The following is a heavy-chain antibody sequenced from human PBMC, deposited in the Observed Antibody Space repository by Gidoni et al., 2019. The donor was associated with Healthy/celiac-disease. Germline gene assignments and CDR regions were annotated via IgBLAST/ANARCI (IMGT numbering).Heavy chain of an antibody. J-gene: IGHJ4*02. CDR2: INAGNGNT. Sequence: QVQLVQSGAEVKKPGASVKVSCKASGYTFPSYAMHWVRQAPGQRLGWMGWINAGNGNTKYSQKFQGRVTITRDTSASTAYMELSSLRSEDTAVYYCARDLGGDYYDILTGYPSPEYYFDYWGQGTLVTVSS. V-gene: IGHV1-3*01. CDR1: GYTFPSYA. CDR3: ARDLGGDYYDILTGYPSPEYYFDY. D-gene: IGHD3-9*01.